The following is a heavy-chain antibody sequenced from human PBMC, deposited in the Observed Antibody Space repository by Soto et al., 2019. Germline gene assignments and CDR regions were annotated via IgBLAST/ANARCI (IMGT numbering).Heavy chain of an antibody. CDR3: AREDDGGDSLDV. V-gene: IGHV4-30-4*08. CDR2: IHHSGSI. D-gene: IGHD2-21*02. J-gene: IGHJ6*02. Sequence: QVQLQQSGPGLVKPSQTLSLTCTVSGDSISSDYYHWTWIRQSPGEGLEWIGYIHHSGSILYNPSLKSRVTISVDTSKNQFALLLTSVTAADTAVYFCAREDDGGDSLDVWGQGTTVTVSS. CDR1: GDSISSDYYH.